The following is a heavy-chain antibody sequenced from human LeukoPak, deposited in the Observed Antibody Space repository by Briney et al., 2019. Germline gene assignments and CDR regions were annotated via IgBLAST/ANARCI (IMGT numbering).Heavy chain of an antibody. V-gene: IGHV5-51*01. D-gene: IGHD6-6*01. CDR2: IYPGDSDT. CDR3: ARCQGSSHDAFDI. Sequence: GESLKISCKGSGYSFTSYWIGWVRQMPGKGLEWMGIIYPGDSDTRYSPSFQGQVTISADKSISTAYLRWSSLKASDTAMYYCARCQGSSHDAFDIWGQGTMVTVSS. CDR1: GYSFTSYW. J-gene: IGHJ3*02.